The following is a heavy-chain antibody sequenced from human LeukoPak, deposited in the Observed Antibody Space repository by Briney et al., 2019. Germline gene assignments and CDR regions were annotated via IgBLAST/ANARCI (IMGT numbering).Heavy chain of an antibody. CDR1: GGSSSGYY. J-gene: IGHJ3*02. D-gene: IGHD5-12*01. Sequence: PSETLSLTCAVYGGSSSGYYGSWVRQPPGKGLEWIGEINHSGSASYNPSLKSRVTMSVDTSKNQISLKLTSVTAADTAVYYCARSCLIVDIVATIRARLGGNAFDIWGQGTMVTVSS. CDR2: INHSGSA. CDR3: ARSCLIVDIVATIRARLGGNAFDI. V-gene: IGHV4-34*01.